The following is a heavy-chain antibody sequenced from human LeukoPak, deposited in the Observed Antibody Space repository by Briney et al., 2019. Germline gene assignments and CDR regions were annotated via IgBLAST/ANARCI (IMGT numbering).Heavy chain of an antibody. CDR3: AKIVDNNYPRSVDS. Sequence: GGSLRLSCAASGFTFSSYAMSWVRQAPGKGLEWVSGISVSGAGTYYVDSVKGRFTISRDNSKDTLYLQMNSLRAEDTAIFYCAKIVDNNYPRSVDSWGQGTLVTVSS. CDR2: ISVSGAGT. V-gene: IGHV3-23*01. J-gene: IGHJ4*02. D-gene: IGHD2-21*01. CDR1: GFTFSSYA.